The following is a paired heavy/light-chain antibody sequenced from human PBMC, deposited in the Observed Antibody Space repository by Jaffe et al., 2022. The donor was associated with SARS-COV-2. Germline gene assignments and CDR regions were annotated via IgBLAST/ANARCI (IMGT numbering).Heavy chain of an antibody. V-gene: IGHV3-48*01. Sequence: EVQLVESGGGLVQPGGSLRLSCAASGFTFSSHDMNWVRQAPGKGLEWVSFISTTSNTIYYADSVKGRFTISRDNAKNSLYLQMNSLRAEDTAMYYCARKSGYYDRSTYSENAFGVWGRGTMVTVSS. CDR2: ISTTSNTI. J-gene: IGHJ3*01. CDR3: ARKSGYYDRSTYSENAFGV. CDR1: GFTFSSHD. D-gene: IGHD3-22*01.
Light chain of an antibody. CDR2: GNN. V-gene: IGLV1-40*01. CDR3: QSYDSSLSGSWV. Sequence: QSVLTQPPSVSGAPGQGVTISCTGTSSNIGAGFDIHWYQQLPGTAPKLLIYGNNKRPSGVPDRFSGSKSGTSASLDITGLQADDEADYYCQSYDSSLSGSWVFGGGTKLTVL. J-gene: IGLJ3*02. CDR1: SSNIGAGFD.